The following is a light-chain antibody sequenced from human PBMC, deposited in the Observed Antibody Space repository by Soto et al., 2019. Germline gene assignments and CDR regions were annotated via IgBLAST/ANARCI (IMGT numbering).Light chain of an antibody. CDR3: QQYGSSPWT. J-gene: IGKJ1*01. CDR1: QGVASNY. Sequence: EIVLTLSPGTLSLSPGERATLSYRASQGVASNYLAWYQQKPGRAPRLLIYTASSRATGVPDRFSGSGSGTDFTLTISRLEPEDFAVYYCQQYGSSPWTFGQGTKVDIK. V-gene: IGKV3-20*01. CDR2: TAS.